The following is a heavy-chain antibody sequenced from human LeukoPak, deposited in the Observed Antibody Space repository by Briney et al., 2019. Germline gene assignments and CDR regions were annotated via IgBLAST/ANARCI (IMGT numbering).Heavy chain of an antibody. Sequence: GASLRLSCAASGFTFSSYAMSWVRQAPGKGLEWVSGISGSGGSTYYADSVKGRFTISRDNSKNTVYLQMNSLRAEDTAIYFCAKGGLGGTAVVTMDSWGQGTLVTVST. CDR2: ISGSGGST. CDR3: AKGGLGGTAVVTMDS. V-gene: IGHV3-23*01. CDR1: GFTFSSYA. J-gene: IGHJ4*02. D-gene: IGHD4-23*01.